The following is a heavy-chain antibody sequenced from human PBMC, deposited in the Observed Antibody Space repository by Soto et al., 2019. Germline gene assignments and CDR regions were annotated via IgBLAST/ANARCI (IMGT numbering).Heavy chain of an antibody. V-gene: IGHV1-46*01. CDR2: IYPSDGGT. CDR3: STIARDCSGGSCYSAFPYY. CDR1: GYTFTSYY. J-gene: IGHJ4*02. Sequence: ASVKVSCKASGYTFTSYYMHWVRQAPGQGLEWMGIIYPSDGGTTYAQNFQGRVTMTRDTSTSTVYMELSSLRSEDTAVYYCSTIARDCSGGSCYSAFPYYWGQGTLVTVSS. D-gene: IGHD2-15*01.